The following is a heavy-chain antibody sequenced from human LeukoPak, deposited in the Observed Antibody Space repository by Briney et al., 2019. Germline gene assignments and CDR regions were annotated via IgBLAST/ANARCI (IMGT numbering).Heavy chain of an antibody. CDR3: TTPSFGSGRSDY. J-gene: IGHJ4*02. V-gene: IGHV3-15*01. D-gene: IGHD3-10*01. CDR2: IKSKTDGGTT. CDR1: GFTFSNAW. Sequence: GGSLRLSCAASGFTFSNAWMTWVRQAPGKGLEWVGRIKSKTDGGTTDYAAPVKGRFIIPRDDSENTLYLQMNSLKTDDTAVYYCTTPSFGSGRSDYWGQGTLVTVSS.